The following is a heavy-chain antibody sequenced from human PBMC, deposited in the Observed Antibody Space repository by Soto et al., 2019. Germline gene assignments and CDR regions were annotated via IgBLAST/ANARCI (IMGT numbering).Heavy chain of an antibody. D-gene: IGHD6-13*01. CDR1: GFTFSSYG. CDR3: AKGGGTGTYSSSWYGRVY. CDR2: ISYDGSNK. Sequence: PGGSPRLSCAASGFTFSSYGMHWVRQAPGKRLEWVAVISYDGSNKYYADSVKGRFTISRDNSKNTLYLQMNSPRAEDTAVYYCAKGGGTGTYSSSWYGRVYWGQGTLVTVSS. V-gene: IGHV3-30*18. J-gene: IGHJ4*02.